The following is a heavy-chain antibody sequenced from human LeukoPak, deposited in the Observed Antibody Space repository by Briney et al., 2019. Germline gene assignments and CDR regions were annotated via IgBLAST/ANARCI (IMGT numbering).Heavy chain of an antibody. D-gene: IGHD6-13*01. CDR2: IYYSGST. Sequence: SETLSLTCTVSGGSISSSSYYWGWIRQPPGKGLEWIGSIYYSGSTYYNPSLKSRVTISVDTSKNQFSLKLSSVTAADTAVYYCARVAAAGTENGNWFDPWGQGTLVTVSS. V-gene: IGHV4-39*07. CDR3: ARVAAAGTENGNWFDP. CDR1: GGSISSSSYY. J-gene: IGHJ5*02.